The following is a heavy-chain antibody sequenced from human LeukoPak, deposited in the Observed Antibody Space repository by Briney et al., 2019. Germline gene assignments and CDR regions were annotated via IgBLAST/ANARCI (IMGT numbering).Heavy chain of an antibody. D-gene: IGHD3-22*01. J-gene: IGHJ4*02. V-gene: IGHV4-30-2*01. CDR2: IYHSGNT. Sequence: SQTLSLTCTVSGGSISSGGYSWSWIRQTPGKDLEWIGYIYHSGNTYYNPSLKSRVTISVDRSKNQFSLKLTSVTAADTAVYYCARGGDSSGFYYYFDYWGQGTLVTVSS. CDR3: ARGGDSSGFYYYFDY. CDR1: GGSISSGGYS.